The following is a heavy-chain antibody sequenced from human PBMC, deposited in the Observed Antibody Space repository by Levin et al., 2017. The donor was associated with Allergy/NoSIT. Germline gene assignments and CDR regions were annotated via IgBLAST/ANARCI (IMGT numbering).Heavy chain of an antibody. Sequence: GGSLRLSCAVSGFTFSSYAMHWVRQAPGKGLEWVAVISYDGINKYYADSVEGRFTISRGNSKNTLFLQMSSLRAEDTAVYYCARDFACEGVTTFACDIFDIWGQGTMVTVSS. J-gene: IGHJ3*02. CDR1: GFTFSSYA. CDR3: ARDFACEGVTTFACDIFDI. V-gene: IGHV3-30-3*01. D-gene: IGHD3-16*01. CDR2: ISYDGINK.